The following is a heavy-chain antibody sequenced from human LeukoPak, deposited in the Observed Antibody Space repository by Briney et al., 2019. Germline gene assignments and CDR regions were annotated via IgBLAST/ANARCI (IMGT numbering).Heavy chain of an antibody. CDR1: GFTFSSYS. Sequence: PGGSLRLSCAASGFTFSSYSMNWVRQAPGKGLEWVSSISSSSYIYYADSVKGRFTISRDNAKNSLYLQMNSLRAEDTAVYYCARDDSIGGYSYGFDYWGQGTLVTVSS. D-gene: IGHD5-18*01. CDR3: ARDDSIGGYSYGFDY. V-gene: IGHV3-21*01. J-gene: IGHJ4*02. CDR2: ISSSSYI.